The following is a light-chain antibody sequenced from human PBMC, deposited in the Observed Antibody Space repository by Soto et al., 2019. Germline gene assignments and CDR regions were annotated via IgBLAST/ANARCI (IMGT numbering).Light chain of an antibody. CDR1: SSDVGGYDY. CDR3: SSDVGYNHSV. Sequence: QSVLTQPPSASGSPGQSVTISCTGTSSDVGGYDYVSWYQQHPGKAPKVMIYEVSKRPSGVPNRFSGSKSGNTASLTVSGLQAEDEDDYYCSSDVGYNHSVFGTGTRFTVL. J-gene: IGLJ1*01. CDR2: EVS. V-gene: IGLV2-8*01.